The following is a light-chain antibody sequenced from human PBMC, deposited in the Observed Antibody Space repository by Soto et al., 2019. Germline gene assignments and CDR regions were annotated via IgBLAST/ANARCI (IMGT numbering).Light chain of an antibody. CDR2: IND. CDR1: SSNIGDNP. CDR3: AAWDDSLNAL. J-gene: IGLJ1*01. V-gene: IGLV1-44*01. Sequence: QSVLTQPPSASGTPGQRVTISCSGSSSNIGDNPVNWNQQVPGAAPKLLIYINDQRPSGVPDRFSGSKSGTSASLAISGLQPEDEADYYCAAWDDSLNALFGTGTKLTVL.